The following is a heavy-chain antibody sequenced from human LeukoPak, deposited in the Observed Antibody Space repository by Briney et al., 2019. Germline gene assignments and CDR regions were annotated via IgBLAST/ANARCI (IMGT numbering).Heavy chain of an antibody. V-gene: IGHV3-21*01. D-gene: IGHD1-26*01. CDR3: ARERPRELVTYYGMDV. J-gene: IGHJ6*02. CDR2: ISSSSSYI. Sequence: GGSLRLSCAASGFTFSSYTMNWVRQAPGKGLEWVSSISSSSSYIYYADSVKGRFTISRDNAKNSLYLQMNSLRAEDTAVYYCARERPRELVTYYGMDVWGQGTTVTVSS. CDR1: GFTFSSYT.